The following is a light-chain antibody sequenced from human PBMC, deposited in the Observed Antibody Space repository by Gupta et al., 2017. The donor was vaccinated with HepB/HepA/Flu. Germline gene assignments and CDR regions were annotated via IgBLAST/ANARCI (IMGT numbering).Light chain of an antibody. CDR3: QQRSNWRIT. J-gene: IGKJ5*01. V-gene: IGKV3-11*01. CDR1: QSVSSY. CDR2: DAS. Sequence: EIVLTQSPATLSLSPGERATLSCRASQSVSSYLAWYQQKPGQAPRLLIYDASNRATGIPARFSGSGSGTEFTLTISSLEPEDFAVYYCQQRSNWRITFGQGTPLEIK.